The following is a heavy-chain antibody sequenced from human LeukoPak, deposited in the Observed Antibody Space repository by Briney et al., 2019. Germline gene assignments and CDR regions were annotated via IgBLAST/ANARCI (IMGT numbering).Heavy chain of an antibody. CDR2: LYSSVST. Sequence: SETLSLTCAVSGGSISTYYWSWLRQPAGKGLDWIGRLYSSVSTKYNPSLKSRVTISVGDSNNQFTLKLTSVTAADTAVYYCARDHYGSGSYKSYFDSWGQGIRVTVSS. V-gene: IGHV4-4*07. CDR1: GGSISTYY. J-gene: IGHJ5*01. CDR3: ARDHYGSGSYKSYFDS. D-gene: IGHD3-10*01.